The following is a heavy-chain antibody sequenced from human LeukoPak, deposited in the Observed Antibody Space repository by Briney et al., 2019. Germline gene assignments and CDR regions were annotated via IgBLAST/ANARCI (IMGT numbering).Heavy chain of an antibody. CDR2: ISGSGGST. J-gene: IGHJ4*02. CDR3: AKGGTEGYDILTGLAY. Sequence: PGGSLRLSCAASGFTFSSYAMSWVRQAPGKGLEWVSAISGSGGSTYYADSVKGRFTISRDNSKNTLYLQMNSLSAEDTAVYYCAKGGTEGYDILTGLAYWGQGTLVTVSS. D-gene: IGHD3-9*01. V-gene: IGHV3-23*01. CDR1: GFTFSSYA.